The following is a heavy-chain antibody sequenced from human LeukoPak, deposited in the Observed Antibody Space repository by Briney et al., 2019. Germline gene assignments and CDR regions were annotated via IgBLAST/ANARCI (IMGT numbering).Heavy chain of an antibody. D-gene: IGHD5-12*01. CDR1: GGSISSYY. Sequence: SETLSLTCTVSGGSISSYYWSWFRQPPREGLEGTGYIYYSGSTNYNPSLTSRVTISVHTSNDQFSLKLPSVTAADTAVYDCARARGVAMIDYWGQGTLVTLSS. J-gene: IGHJ4*02. CDR2: IYYSGST. CDR3: ARARGVAMIDY. V-gene: IGHV4-59*01.